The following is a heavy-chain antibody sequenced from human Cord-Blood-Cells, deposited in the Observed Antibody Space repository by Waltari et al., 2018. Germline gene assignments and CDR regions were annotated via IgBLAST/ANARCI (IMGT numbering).Heavy chain of an antibody. CDR2: IYTSGST. Sequence: IRQPAGKGLEWIGRIYTSGSTNYNPSLKSRVTMSVDTSKNQYSLKLSSVTAADTAVYYCARDNGDFWSGYYNYYYYMDVWGKGTTVTVSS. CDR3: ARDNGDFWSGYYNYYYYMDV. J-gene: IGHJ6*03. D-gene: IGHD3-3*01. V-gene: IGHV4-4*07.